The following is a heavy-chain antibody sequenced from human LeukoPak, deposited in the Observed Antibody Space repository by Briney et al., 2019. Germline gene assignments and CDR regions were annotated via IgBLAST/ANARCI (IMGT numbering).Heavy chain of an antibody. CDR2: IIPILGIA. Sequence: ASVKVSCKASGGTFSSYAISWVRQAPGQGLEWMGRIIPILGIANYAQKFQGRVTITADKSTSTAYMELSSLRSEDTAVYYCARGKLTMVPGVIQGDWFDPWGQGTLVTVSS. CDR3: ARGKLTMVPGVIQGDWFDP. CDR1: GGTFSSYA. D-gene: IGHD3-10*01. J-gene: IGHJ5*02. V-gene: IGHV1-69*04.